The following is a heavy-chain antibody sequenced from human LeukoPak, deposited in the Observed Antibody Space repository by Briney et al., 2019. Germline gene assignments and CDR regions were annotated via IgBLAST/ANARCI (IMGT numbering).Heavy chain of an antibody. V-gene: IGHV4-34*01. CDR3: ARPSGYSGLYYFDY. J-gene: IGHJ4*02. D-gene: IGHD5-12*01. Sequence: PSETLSLTCAVYGGSFSGYYWSWIRQPPGKGLEWIGEINHSGSTNYNPSLKSRVTISVDTSKNQFSLKLSSVTAADTAVYYCARPSGYSGLYYFDYWGQGTLVTVSS. CDR1: GGSFSGYY. CDR2: INHSGST.